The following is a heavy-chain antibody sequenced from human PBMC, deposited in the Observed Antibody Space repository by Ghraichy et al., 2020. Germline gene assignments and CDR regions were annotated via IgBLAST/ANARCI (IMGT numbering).Heavy chain of an antibody. CDR3: ASIFGVVIKPALYYYYGMDV. Sequence: GGSLRLSCAASGFTFSSYSMNWVRQAPGKGLEWVSSISSSSSYIYYADSVKGRFTISRDNAKNSLYLQMNSLRAEDTAVYYCASIFGVVIKPALYYYYGMDVWGQGTTVTVSS. D-gene: IGHD3-3*01. V-gene: IGHV3-21*01. CDR2: ISSSSSYI. J-gene: IGHJ6*02. CDR1: GFTFSSYS.